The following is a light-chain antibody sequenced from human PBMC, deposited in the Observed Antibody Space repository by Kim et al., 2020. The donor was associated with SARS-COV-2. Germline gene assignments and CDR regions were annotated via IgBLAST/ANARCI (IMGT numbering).Light chain of an antibody. CDR2: YDR. J-gene: IGLJ3*02. V-gene: IGLV3-21*04. CDR3: QLWDRTSDHRV. Sequence: SYELTQPPSVSVDPGKTARITCGGNDIGSKSVHWYQQKPGQAPVLVIYYDRELPSAIPERFSGSNSGNTATLTISRVEAGDEADYYCQLWDRTSDHRVFG. CDR1: DIGSKS.